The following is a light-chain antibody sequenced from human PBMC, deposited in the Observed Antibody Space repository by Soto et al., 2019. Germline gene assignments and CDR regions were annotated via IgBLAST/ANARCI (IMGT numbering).Light chain of an antibody. CDR3: SSYTSRSTWV. Sequence: QSVLTQPASVSVSPGQSITISCTGTSSDFGGYNYVSWYQQHPGKAPKLMIYEVSNRPSGVSNRFSGSKSGNTASLTISGLQAEDEADYYCSSYTSRSTWVFGGGTKLTVL. CDR1: SSDFGGYNY. J-gene: IGLJ3*02. V-gene: IGLV2-14*01. CDR2: EVS.